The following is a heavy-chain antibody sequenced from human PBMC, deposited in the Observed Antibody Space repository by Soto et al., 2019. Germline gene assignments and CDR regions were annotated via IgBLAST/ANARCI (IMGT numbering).Heavy chain of an antibody. CDR2: IYYSGST. D-gene: IGHD3-10*01. CDR3: ARAPRGNYGYPSYFDY. J-gene: IGHJ4*02. CDR1: GGSISSYY. Sequence: SATLSLTCTVSGGSISSYYWSWIRQPPGKGLEWIGYIYYSGSTNYNPSLKSRVTISVDTSKNQFSLKLSSVTAADTAVYYCARAPRGNYGYPSYFDYWGQGTLVTVSS. V-gene: IGHV4-59*01.